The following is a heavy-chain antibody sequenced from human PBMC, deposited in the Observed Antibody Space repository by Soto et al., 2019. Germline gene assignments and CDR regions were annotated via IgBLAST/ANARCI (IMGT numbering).Heavy chain of an antibody. J-gene: IGHJ4*02. Sequence: QVTLKATGPTLVKPTQTLTLTCTFSGVSLSTSGMGVGWIRQPPGKALEWLALVYWDDDKRYSPSLKSRVTINKDTSKNQVVLTMTYMDPVDTATYYCAHMIEGAFFAHWGQGALVTVSS. CDR3: AHMIEGAFFAH. CDR1: GVSLSTSGMG. V-gene: IGHV2-5*02. CDR2: VYWDDDK. D-gene: IGHD2-21*01.